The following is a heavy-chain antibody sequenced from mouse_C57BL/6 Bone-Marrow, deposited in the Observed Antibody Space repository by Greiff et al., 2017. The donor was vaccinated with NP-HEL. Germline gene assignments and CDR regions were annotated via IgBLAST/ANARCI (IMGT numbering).Heavy chain of an antibody. D-gene: IGHD1-1*01. CDR1: GFTFSNYW. CDR2: IRLKSDNYAT. V-gene: IGHV6-3*01. CDR3: TGDLLLRSIGMDY. Sequence: EVQLQQSGGGLVQPGGSMKLSCVASGFTFSNYWMNWVRQSPEKGLEWVAQIRLKSDNYATHYAESVKGRFTISRDDSKSSVYLQMNNLRAEDTGIYYCTGDLLLRSIGMDYWGQGTSVTVSS. J-gene: IGHJ4*01.